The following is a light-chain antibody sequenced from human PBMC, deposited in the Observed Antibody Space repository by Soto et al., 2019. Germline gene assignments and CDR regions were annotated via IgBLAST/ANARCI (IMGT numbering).Light chain of an antibody. Sequence: QSVLTQPASVSGSPGQSITISCTGTNSDIGGYNFVSWYQQHPGKAPKLLIYDVTNRPSGVSSRFSGSKSGNTASLIISGLLDEDEADYYCSSFTSDTTWVFGGGTQVTVL. CDR3: SSFTSDTTWV. V-gene: IGLV2-14*03. CDR2: DVT. J-gene: IGLJ2*01. CDR1: NSDIGGYNF.